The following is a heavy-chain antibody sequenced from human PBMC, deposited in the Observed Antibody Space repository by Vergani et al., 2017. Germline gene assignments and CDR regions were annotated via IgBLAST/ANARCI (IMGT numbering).Heavy chain of an antibody. Sequence: QVQLQQWGAGLLKPSETLSLTCAVYGGSFSGYYWSWIRQPPGKGLEWIGEINHSGSTNYNPSLKSRVTISVDTSKNQFSLKLSSVTAADTAVYYCAGTMRGPQPPCYNYWGQGTLVTVSS. CDR3: AGTMRGPQPPCYNY. CDR2: INHSGST. V-gene: IGHV4-34*01. CDR1: GGSFSGYY. J-gene: IGHJ4*02. D-gene: IGHD3-16*02.